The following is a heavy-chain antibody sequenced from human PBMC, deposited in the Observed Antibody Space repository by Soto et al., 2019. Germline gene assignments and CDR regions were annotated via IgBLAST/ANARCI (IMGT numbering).Heavy chain of an antibody. D-gene: IGHD3-3*01. CDR1: GGSISSGDYY. J-gene: IGHJ4*02. CDR2: IYYSGST. Sequence: SETLSLSCTVSGGSISSGDYYWSWIRQPPGKGLEWIGYIYYSGSTYYNPSLKSRVTISVDTSKNQFSLKLSSVTAADTAVYYCASSKEVRFVEWTHFDYRGQRTLVTGSS. CDR3: ASSKEVRFVEWTHFDY. V-gene: IGHV4-30-4*01.